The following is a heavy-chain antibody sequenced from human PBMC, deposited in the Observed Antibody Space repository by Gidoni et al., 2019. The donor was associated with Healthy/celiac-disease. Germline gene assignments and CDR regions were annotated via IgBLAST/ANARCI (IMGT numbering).Heavy chain of an antibody. Sequence: QVQLVQSGAEVKKPGASVKVSCKASGYTFTSYGISWVRQAPGQVLEWMGWISAYNGNTSTSTAYMGLRSLRSDDTAVYYCARSEWGREYGDYLRRDWFDPWGQGTLVTVSS. CDR2: ISAYNG. V-gene: IGHV1-18*01. J-gene: IGHJ5*02. CDR3: ARSEWGREYGDYLRRDWFDP. D-gene: IGHD4-17*01. CDR1: GYTFTSYG.